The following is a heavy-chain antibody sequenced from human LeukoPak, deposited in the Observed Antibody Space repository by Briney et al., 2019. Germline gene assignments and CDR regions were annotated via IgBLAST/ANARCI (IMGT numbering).Heavy chain of an antibody. V-gene: IGHV4-34*01. Sequence: PSETLSLTCAVYGGSFSGYYWSWIRQPPGKGLEWIGEINHSGSTNYNPSLKSRVTISVDTSKNQFSLKLSSVTAADTAVYYCARMKVDVAAAGSYWYFDLWGRGTLVTVSS. CDR3: ARMKVDVAAAGSYWYFDL. CDR1: GGSFSGYY. D-gene: IGHD6-13*01. J-gene: IGHJ2*01. CDR2: INHSGST.